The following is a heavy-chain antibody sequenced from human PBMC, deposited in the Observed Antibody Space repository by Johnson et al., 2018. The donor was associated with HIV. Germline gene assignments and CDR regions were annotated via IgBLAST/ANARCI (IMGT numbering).Heavy chain of an antibody. CDR1: GFTFDDYG. CDR3: ARAYMSSGSYYDAFDI. D-gene: IGHD1-26*01. J-gene: IGHJ3*02. Sequence: MLLVESGGGVVRPGGSLRVSCAASGFTFDDYGMNWVRQAPGKGLEWVSGINWNGDSTGYADSVKGRFTMSRDNAKNSLYLQMNSLRAEDTALYYCARAYMSSGSYYDAFDIWGQGTMVIVSS. V-gene: IGHV3-20*04. CDR2: INWNGDST.